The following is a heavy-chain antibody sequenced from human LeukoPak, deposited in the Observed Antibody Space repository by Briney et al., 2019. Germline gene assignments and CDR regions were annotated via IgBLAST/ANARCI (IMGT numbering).Heavy chain of an antibody. J-gene: IGHJ4*02. D-gene: IGHD3-10*01. V-gene: IGHV4-61*02. CDR2: ISSTGST. CDR3: ARDQTYSGSGIYTYFDY. CDR1: GGPISSGGHY. Sequence: PSQTLSPTCTVSGGPISSGGHYWSWIRQPAGKGLEYLGRISSTGSTNYNPSLRSRVTISADTSKDHFSLKLTSVTAADTAVYYCARDQTYSGSGIYTYFDYWGQGILVTVSS.